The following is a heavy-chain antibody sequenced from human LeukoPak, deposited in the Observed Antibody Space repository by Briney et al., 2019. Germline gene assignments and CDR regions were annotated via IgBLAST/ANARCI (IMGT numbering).Heavy chain of an antibody. V-gene: IGHV1-2*02. D-gene: IGHD3-22*01. Sequence: ASVKVSCKASGYTFTGYYMHWVRQAPGQGVEWMGWINPNSGGTNYAQKFQGRVTMTRDTSISTAYMELSRLRSDDTAVYYCARELIGGYYDSSGYTFDYWGQGTLVTVSS. CDR1: GYTFTGYY. CDR3: ARELIGGYYDSSGYTFDY. J-gene: IGHJ4*02. CDR2: INPNSGGT.